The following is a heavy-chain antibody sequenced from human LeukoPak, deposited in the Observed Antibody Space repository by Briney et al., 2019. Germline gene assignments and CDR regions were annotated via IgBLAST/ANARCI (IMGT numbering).Heavy chain of an antibody. V-gene: IGHV3-48*03. CDR3: ARAKYDSSGYYYSGFDI. D-gene: IGHD3-22*01. J-gene: IGHJ3*02. CDR2: ISSSGSTI. Sequence: GGPLRLSCAASGFTFSSYEMNWVRQAPGKGLEWVSYISSSGSTIYYADSVKGRFTISRDNAKKSLYLQMNSLRAEDTAVYYCARAKYDSSGYYYSGFDIWGQGTMVTVSS. CDR1: GFTFSSYE.